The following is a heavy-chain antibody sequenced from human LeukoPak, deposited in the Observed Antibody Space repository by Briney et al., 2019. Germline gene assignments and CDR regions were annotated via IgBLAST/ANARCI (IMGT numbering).Heavy chain of an antibody. V-gene: IGHV4-34*01. J-gene: IGHJ4*02. CDR3: ARGVARTYYSDTCGYAAADY. D-gene: IGHD3-22*01. Sequence: PSETLSLTCAVYGESFSGYYWSWIRQPPGKGLEWIGEINHSGSTNYNPSLKSRVTISVDTSKNQFSLKLSSVTAADTAVYYCARGVARTYYSDTCGYAAADYWGQGTLVTVSS. CDR2: INHSGST. CDR1: GESFSGYY.